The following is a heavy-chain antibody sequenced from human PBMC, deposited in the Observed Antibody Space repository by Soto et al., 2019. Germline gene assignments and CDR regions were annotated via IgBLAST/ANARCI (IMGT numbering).Heavy chain of an antibody. V-gene: IGHV1-2*02. Sequence: ASVKVSCTASGYTFTGYYMHWVRQAPGQGLEWMGWINPNSGGTNYAQKFQGRVTMTRDTSISTAYMELSRLRSDDTAVYYCAREAARYLNWFDPWGQGTLVTVS. CDR3: AREAARYLNWFDP. CDR2: INPNSGGT. J-gene: IGHJ5*02. D-gene: IGHD6-6*01. CDR1: GYTFTGYY.